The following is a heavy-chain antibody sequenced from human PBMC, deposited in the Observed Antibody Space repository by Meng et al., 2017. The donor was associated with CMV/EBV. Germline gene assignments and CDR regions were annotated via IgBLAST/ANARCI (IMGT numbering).Heavy chain of an antibody. V-gene: IGHV1-69*05. CDR1: GGTFSSYA. D-gene: IGHD2-2*01. CDR2: IIPIFGTA. Sequence: SVKVSCKASGGTFSSYAISWVRQAPGQGLEWMGGIIPIFGTANYAQKFQGRVTITTDESTSTAYMELSSLRSEDTAVYYCAREKRGLGYCSSTSCYYYYGMVVWGQGTTVTVSS. CDR3: AREKRGLGYCSSTSCYYYYGMVV. J-gene: IGHJ6*02.